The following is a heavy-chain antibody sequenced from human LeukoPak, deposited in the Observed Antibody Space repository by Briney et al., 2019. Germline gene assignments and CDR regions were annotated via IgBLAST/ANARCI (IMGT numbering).Heavy chain of an antibody. D-gene: IGHD2-15*01. CDR3: AKSGYCSGGSCYEGELNWFDP. V-gene: IGHV3-23*01. CDR1: GFTFSSYA. CDR2: ISGSGGST. Sequence: PGGSLRLSCAASGFTFSSYAMSWVRQAPGKGLEWVSAISGSGGSTYYADSVKGRFTISRDNSKNTLYLQMNSLRAEDTAVYYCAKSGYCSGGSCYEGELNWFDPWGQGTLVTVSS. J-gene: IGHJ5*02.